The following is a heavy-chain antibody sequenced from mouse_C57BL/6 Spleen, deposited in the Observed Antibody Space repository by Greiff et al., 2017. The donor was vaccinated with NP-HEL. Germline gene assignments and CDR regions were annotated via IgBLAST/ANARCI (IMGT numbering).Heavy chain of an antibody. CDR2: IYPGDGDT. V-gene: IGHV1-80*01. CDR1: GYAFSSYW. CDR3: ARTGDGSSSWYFDV. J-gene: IGHJ1*03. D-gene: IGHD1-1*01. Sequence: QVQLQQSGAELVKPGASVKISCKASGYAFSSYWMNWVKQRPGKGLEWIGQIYPGDGDTNYNGKFKGKATLTADKSSSTAYMQLSSLTSEDSAVYFCARTGDGSSSWYFDVWGTGTTVTFSS.